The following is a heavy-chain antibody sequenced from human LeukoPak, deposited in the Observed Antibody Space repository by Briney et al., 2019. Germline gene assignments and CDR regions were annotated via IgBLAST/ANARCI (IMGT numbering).Heavy chain of an antibody. J-gene: IGHJ4*02. V-gene: IGHV3-23*01. CDR3: AKDLVMATFGYFDY. D-gene: IGHD5-24*01. Sequence: GGSLRLSCADSGFTCSAYAMSWVRQAPGKGLEWVSIITSGGDTYYADSVKGRFTISRDTSKNTLYLQMNSLRAEDTAVYYCAKDLVMATFGYFDYWGQGTLVTVSS. CDR1: GFTCSAYA. CDR2: ITSGGDT.